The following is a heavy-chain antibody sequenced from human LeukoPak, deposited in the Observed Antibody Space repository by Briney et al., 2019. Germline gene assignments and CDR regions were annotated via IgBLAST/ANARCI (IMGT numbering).Heavy chain of an antibody. J-gene: IGHJ3*02. V-gene: IGHV3-53*04. Sequence: GGSLRLSCAASGFSVNSNYMSWVRQAPGKGLEWVLVIYCGGSTYYADSVKGRFTTSRHISKNTLYLQMNSLRAEDTAVYYCARAGPYDAFDIWGQGTMVTVSS. CDR2: IYCGGST. D-gene: IGHD1-14*01. CDR3: ARAGPYDAFDI. CDR1: GFSVNSNY.